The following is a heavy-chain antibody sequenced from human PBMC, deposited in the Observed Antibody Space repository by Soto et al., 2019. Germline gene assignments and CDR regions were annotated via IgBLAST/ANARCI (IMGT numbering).Heavy chain of an antibody. CDR1: GGSISSYY. CDR2: IYYSGST. Sequence: SETLSLTCTVSGGSISSYYWSWIRQPPGKGLEWIGYIYYSGSTNYNPSLKSRVTISVDTSKNQFSLKLSSVTAADTAVYYCTRGGECSSTSCYTWFDPWGQGTLVTGSS. J-gene: IGHJ5*02. V-gene: IGHV4-59*01. CDR3: TRGGECSSTSCYTWFDP. D-gene: IGHD2-2*02.